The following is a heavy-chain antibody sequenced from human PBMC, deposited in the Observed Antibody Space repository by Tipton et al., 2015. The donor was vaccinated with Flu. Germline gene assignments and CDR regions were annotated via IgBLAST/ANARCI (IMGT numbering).Heavy chain of an antibody. D-gene: IGHD3-22*01. J-gene: IGHJ4*02. Sequence: LSLTCAGSGFTFRNHAMSWVRQAPGTGLEWVSSIHGSGGSTYYADSVKGRLTISRDNSKNTLYLQMDSLRAEDTAVYYCAKDGDSSGYPYYFGFWGQGTLVTVSS. CDR3: AKDGDSSGYPYYFGF. CDR1: GFTFRNHA. V-gene: IGHV3-23*01. CDR2: IHGSGGST.